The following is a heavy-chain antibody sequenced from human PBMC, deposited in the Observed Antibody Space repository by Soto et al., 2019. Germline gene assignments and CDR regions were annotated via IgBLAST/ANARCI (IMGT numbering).Heavy chain of an antibody. CDR3: ATPTVTRDWYFDL. Sequence: QVQLVESGGGVVQPGRSLRLSCAASGFTFSSYGMHWVRQAPGKGLEWVAVISYDGSNKYYADSVKGRFTISRDNXKNTLYLQMNSLRAEDTAVYYCATPTVTRDWYFDLWGRGTLVTVSS. J-gene: IGHJ2*01. CDR1: GFTFSSYG. D-gene: IGHD4-17*01. CDR2: ISYDGSNK. V-gene: IGHV3-30*03.